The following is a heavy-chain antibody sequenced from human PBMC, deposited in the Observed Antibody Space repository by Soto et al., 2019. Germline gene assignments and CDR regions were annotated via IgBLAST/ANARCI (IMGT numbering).Heavy chain of an antibody. CDR3: ARSPRRVDGKWYLDY. J-gene: IGHJ4*02. CDR2: ILHTGST. V-gene: IGHV4-4*02. D-gene: IGHD2-15*01. Sequence: QVQLQESGPRLVKPSGTLSLTCGVSGDSFSSSNWWTWVRQSPGKGLEWIGDILHTGSTDYSPSLRSRVTLSIDASKKEFYLNLTSVTATDTAIYSCARSPRRVDGKWYLDYWGQGALVTVSS. CDR1: GDSFSSSNW.